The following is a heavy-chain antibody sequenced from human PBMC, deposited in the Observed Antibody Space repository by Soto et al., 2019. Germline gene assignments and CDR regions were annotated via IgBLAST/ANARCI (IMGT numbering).Heavy chain of an antibody. V-gene: IGHV3-23*01. Sequence: GTLRLSCVASGFTFNDHAMSWVRQAPGKGLEWVSAISGGGGVATYYTDSVKGRFTISRDNSKNTLYLQMNRLRADDTAMYYCARDAIDMVRGTNNWFDPWGQGTLVTVSS. J-gene: IGHJ5*02. CDR2: ISGGGGVAT. D-gene: IGHD3-10*01. CDR3: ARDAIDMVRGTNNWFDP. CDR1: GFTFNDHA.